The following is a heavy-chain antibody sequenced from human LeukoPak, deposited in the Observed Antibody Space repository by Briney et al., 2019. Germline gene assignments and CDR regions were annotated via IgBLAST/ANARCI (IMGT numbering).Heavy chain of an antibody. V-gene: IGHV3-30*03. D-gene: IGHD6-13*01. CDR1: GFAVSDNY. CDR3: ARAAHFYSNAFDI. Sequence: PGGSLRLSCTASGFAVSDNYMAWVRQAPGKGLEWVALTLFDGKIQYYADSVKGRFTISRDNSKNTLYLQMNSLRPEDTAMYYCARAAHFYSNAFDIWGQGTMVTVSS. CDR2: TLFDGKIQ. J-gene: IGHJ3*02.